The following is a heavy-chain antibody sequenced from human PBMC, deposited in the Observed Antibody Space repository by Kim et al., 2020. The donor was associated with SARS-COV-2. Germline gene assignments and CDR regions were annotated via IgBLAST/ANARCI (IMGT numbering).Heavy chain of an antibody. V-gene: IGHV3-21*01. CDR3: ARESGGHGSGSYYSVDY. Sequence: GGSLRLSCAASGFIFSTYSMNWVRQAPGKGLEWVSSISSSSSYIYYADSVKGRFTISRDNAKNSLYLHMNSLRAEDTAVYYCARESGGHGSGSYYSVDYWGQGTLVTVSS. CDR2: ISSSSSYI. CDR1: GFIFSTYS. J-gene: IGHJ4*02. D-gene: IGHD3-10*01.